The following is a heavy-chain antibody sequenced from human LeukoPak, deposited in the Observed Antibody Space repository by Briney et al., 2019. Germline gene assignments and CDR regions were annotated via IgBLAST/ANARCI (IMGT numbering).Heavy chain of an antibody. D-gene: IGHD5-18*01. CDR3: ARGAPRGYSYGRGGGYFDY. V-gene: IGHV4-61*08. CDR1: GGSISSGGYY. J-gene: IGHJ4*02. CDR2: IYYSGST. Sequence: PSETLSLTCTVSGGSISSGGYYWSWIRQPPGEGLEWIGYIYYSGSTNYNPSLKSRVTISVDTSKNQFSLKLSSVTAADTAVYYCARGAPRGYSYGRGGGYFDYWGQGTLVTVSS.